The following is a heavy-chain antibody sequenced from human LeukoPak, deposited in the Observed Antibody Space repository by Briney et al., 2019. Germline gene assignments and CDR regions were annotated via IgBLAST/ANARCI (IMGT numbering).Heavy chain of an antibody. CDR2: INPNSGGT. J-gene: IGHJ4*02. D-gene: IGHD7-27*01. CDR3: ARIPLGIGDY. V-gene: IGHV1-2*02. CDR1: GYTFTAYY. Sequence: ASVTVSCKASGYTFTAYYMHWVRQAPGQGLEWMGWINPNSGGTNYAQKFQGRVTMTRDTSISTAYMELSRLRSDDTAVYYCARIPLGIGDYWGQGILVTVSS.